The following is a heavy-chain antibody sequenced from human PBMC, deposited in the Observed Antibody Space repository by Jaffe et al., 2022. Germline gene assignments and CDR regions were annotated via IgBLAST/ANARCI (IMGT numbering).Heavy chain of an antibody. V-gene: IGHV4-38-2*01. CDR2: LYHGGST. Sequence: QVQLQESGPGLVKPSETLSLTCAVSGYSISSGYYWGWIRQPPGKGLEWIASLYHGGSTYYNPSLKSRVTISEDTSKNQFSLKLSSVTAADTAVYYCARHGDVSGNYYPFDYWGQGTLVTVSS. J-gene: IGHJ4*02. CDR3: ARHGDVSGNYYPFDY. CDR1: GYSISSGYY. D-gene: IGHD1-26*01.